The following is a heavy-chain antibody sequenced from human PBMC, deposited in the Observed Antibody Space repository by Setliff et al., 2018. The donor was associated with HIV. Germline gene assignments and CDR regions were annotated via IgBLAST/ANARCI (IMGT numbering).Heavy chain of an antibody. J-gene: IGHJ6*03. D-gene: IGHD2-15*01. CDR1: GGAFSKYA. V-gene: IGHV1-69*06. Sequence: SVKVSCKASGGAFSKYAITWVRQAPGQGLEWLGRIIPEFGTANYAPKFQGRLTITWNTSISTAYMELGSLGFDDTAVYFCARTRSGGSSVYYYYYMDVWGQGTAVT. CDR2: IIPEFGTA. CDR3: ARTRSGGSSVYYYYYMDV.